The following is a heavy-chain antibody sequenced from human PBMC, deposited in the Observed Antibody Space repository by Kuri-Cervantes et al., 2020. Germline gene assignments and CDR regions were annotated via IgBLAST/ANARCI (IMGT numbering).Heavy chain of an antibody. CDR1: GYTFTGYY. J-gene: IGHJ4*02. CDR3: TTDGDYYDSSGYSDIFDY. V-gene: IGHV3-15*05. Sequence: SCKASGYTFTGYYMHWVRQAPGKGLEWVGRIKNKIEGETIDYAAPVKGRFTISRDDLKNTLHLQMNSLKTEDTAVYYCTTDGDYYDSSGYSDIFDYWGRGTLVTVSS. CDR2: IKNKIEGETI. D-gene: IGHD3-22*01.